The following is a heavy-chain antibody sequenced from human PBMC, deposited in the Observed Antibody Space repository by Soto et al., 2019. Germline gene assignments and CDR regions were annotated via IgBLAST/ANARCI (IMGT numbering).Heavy chain of an antibody. CDR2: FDPEDGET. Sequence: ASVKVSCKVSGYTLTELSMHWVRQAPGKGLEWMGGFDPEDGETIYAQKFQGRVTMTEDTSTDTAYMELSSLRSEDTAVYYCATENYDILTGTPHGAFDIWGQGTMVTVSS. V-gene: IGHV1-24*01. CDR1: GYTLTELS. D-gene: IGHD3-9*01. CDR3: ATENYDILTGTPHGAFDI. J-gene: IGHJ3*02.